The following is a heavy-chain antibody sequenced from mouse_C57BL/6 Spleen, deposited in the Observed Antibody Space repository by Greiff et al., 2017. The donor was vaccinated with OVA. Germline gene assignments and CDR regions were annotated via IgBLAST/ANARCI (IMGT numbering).Heavy chain of an antibody. J-gene: IGHJ2*01. CDR2: INPGSGGT. CDR3: ARREDLGGFDY. Sequence: QVQLQQSGAELVRPGTSVKVSCKASGYAFTNYLIEWVKQRPGQGLEWIGVINPGSGGTTYNQKFKGKATLTADKSSSTAYMQLSSLTSEDSAVYFCARREDLGGFDYWGQGTTLTVSS. CDR1: GYAFTNYL. D-gene: IGHD3-1*01. V-gene: IGHV1-54*01.